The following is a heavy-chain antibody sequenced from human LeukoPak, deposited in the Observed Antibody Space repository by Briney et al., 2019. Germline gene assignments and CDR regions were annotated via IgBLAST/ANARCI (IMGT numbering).Heavy chain of an antibody. CDR3: AREDYGDYKNPYNWFDP. CDR2: IYYSGST. Sequence: PSETLSLTCTVSGDSISNYYWNWIRQPPGKGLEWLGYIYYSGSTNYNPSLKSRVTISVDTSKNQFSLKLSSVTAADTAVYFCAREDYGDYKNPYNWFDPWGQGTLVTVSS. CDR1: GDSISNYY. D-gene: IGHD4-17*01. J-gene: IGHJ5*02. V-gene: IGHV4-59*08.